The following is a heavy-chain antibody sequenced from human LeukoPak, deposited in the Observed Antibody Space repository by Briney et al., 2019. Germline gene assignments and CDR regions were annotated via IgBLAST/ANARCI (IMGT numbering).Heavy chain of an antibody. J-gene: IGHJ5*02. CDR2: IDTSTGNP. CDR1: GYTFTNYY. CDR3: GRGPGGFDP. D-gene: IGHD3-10*01. Sequence: ASVKVSCKASGYTFTNYYMHWVRQAPGQGLEWMGWIDTSTGNPMYAQGFTGRFVFSLDTSVSTAYLQISSLKTEDTAVYYCGRGPGGFDPWGQGTLVTVSS. V-gene: IGHV7-4-1*02.